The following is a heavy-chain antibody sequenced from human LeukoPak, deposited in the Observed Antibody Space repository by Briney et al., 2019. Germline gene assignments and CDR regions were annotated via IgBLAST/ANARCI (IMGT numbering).Heavy chain of an antibody. D-gene: IGHD1-26*01. V-gene: IGHV3-23*01. CDR3: AKDRSIGTYYTFDS. CDR1: GFTFNNYA. Sequence: PGGSLRLSCAASGFTFNNYATSWVRQAPGKGLEWVSTVSGSGAIAYYTDSDKGRFTISRDNSKNTLYLQMSSLTAKDTAVYYCAKDRSIGTYYTFDSWGQGTLVTVS. J-gene: IGHJ4*02. CDR2: VSGSGAIA.